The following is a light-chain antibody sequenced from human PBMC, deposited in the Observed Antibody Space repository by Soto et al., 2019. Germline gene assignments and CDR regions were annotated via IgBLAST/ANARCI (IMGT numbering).Light chain of an antibody. CDR3: VLYMGRGIWV. CDR1: SGSVSTNNY. V-gene: IGLV8-61*01. CDR2: RTN. Sequence: QTVVTQEPSFSVSHGGTVTLTCALSSGSVSTNNYPSWCQQTPGQAPRTLIFRTNTRSSGVPDRFSGSILGNKAALTITGAQADDESDYYCVLYMGRGIWVFGGGTKVTVL. J-gene: IGLJ3*02.